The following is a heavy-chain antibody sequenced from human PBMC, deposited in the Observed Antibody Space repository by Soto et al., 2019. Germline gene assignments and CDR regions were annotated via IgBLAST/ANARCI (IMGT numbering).Heavy chain of an antibody. J-gene: IGHJ6*03. D-gene: IGHD2-2*01. V-gene: IGHV3-30*18. Sequence: GGSLRLSCAASGFTFSSYGMHWVRQAPCKGLEWVAVISYDGSNKYYADSVKGRFTISRDNSKNTLYLQMNSLRAEDTAVYYCAKDGLGYCSSTSCSGYMDVWGKGTTVTVSS. CDR3: AKDGLGYCSSTSCSGYMDV. CDR2: ISYDGSNK. CDR1: GFTFSSYG.